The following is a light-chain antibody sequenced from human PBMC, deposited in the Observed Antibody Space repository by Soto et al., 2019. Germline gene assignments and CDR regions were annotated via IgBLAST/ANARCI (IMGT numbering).Light chain of an antibody. CDR2: GAS. CDR3: QQYGSSPLT. V-gene: IGKV3-20*01. CDR1: QSVSSSF. Sequence: EIVLTQSPGTLSLSPGERATLSCRASQSVSSSFLAWYQQKAGQAPRLLIYGASSRATGIPHRFSGSGSGTDFPLTISRLEPEDVAVYYCQQYGSSPLTFGGGTKLEIK. J-gene: IGKJ4*01.